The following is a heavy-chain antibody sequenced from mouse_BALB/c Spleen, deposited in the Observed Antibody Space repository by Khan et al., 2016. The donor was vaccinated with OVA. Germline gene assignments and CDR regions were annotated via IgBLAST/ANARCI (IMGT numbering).Heavy chain of an antibody. V-gene: IGHV5-6*01. CDR3: SSHLTGSFAY. Sequence: EVELVESGGDLVKPRGSLKLSCAASGFTFSSYSMSWVRQTPDKRLEWVATISSGGDYTYYPDSVKGRFTISRDNAKNTLYLQMGSLKSEDTAMYYCSSHLTGSFAYWGQGTLVTVSA. D-gene: IGHD4-1*01. J-gene: IGHJ3*01. CDR2: ISSGGDYT. CDR1: GFTFSSYS.